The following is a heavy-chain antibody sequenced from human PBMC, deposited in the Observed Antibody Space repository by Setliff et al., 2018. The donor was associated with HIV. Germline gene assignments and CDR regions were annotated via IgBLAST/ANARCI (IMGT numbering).Heavy chain of an antibody. V-gene: IGHV4-4*02. J-gene: IGHJ4*02. Sequence: SETLSLTCAVSDGSISSSNWWSWVRQPPGKGLEWIGEIFHTQNPNYSPSLKSRVTISVNKSKNQFSLRLTSVTAAGTAVYYCARGANFWSGYDSWGQGTLVTVSS. CDR2: IFHTQNP. CDR3: ARGANFWSGYDS. D-gene: IGHD3-3*01. CDR1: DGSISSSNW.